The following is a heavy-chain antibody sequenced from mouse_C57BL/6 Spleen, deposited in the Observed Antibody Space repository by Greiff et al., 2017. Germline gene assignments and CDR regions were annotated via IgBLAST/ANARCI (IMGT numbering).Heavy chain of an antibody. D-gene: IGHD2-3*01. CDR3: ARDGYYVGFDY. Sequence: EVKLVESEGGLVQPGSSMKLSCTASGFTFSDYYMAWVRQVPEKGLEWVANINYDGSSTYYLDSLKSRFIIPRDNAKNILYLQMSSLKSEDTATYYCARDGYYVGFDYWGQGTTLTVSS. CDR2: INYDGSST. J-gene: IGHJ2*01. CDR1: GFTFSDYY. V-gene: IGHV5-16*01.